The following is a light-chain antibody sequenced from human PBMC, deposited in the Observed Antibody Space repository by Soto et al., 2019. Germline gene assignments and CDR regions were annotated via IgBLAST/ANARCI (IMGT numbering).Light chain of an antibody. J-gene: IGKJ4*01. Sequence: EIVLTQSASTLSSSPGERATLSWRASQSVSSYLAWYQQKPGQAPRLPIYDASNRATGIPARFSGSGSGTDFTLTISSLEPEDFAVYYCQQRSNWPLTFGGGTQGGYQ. V-gene: IGKV3-11*01. CDR1: QSVSSY. CDR2: DAS. CDR3: QQRSNWPLT.